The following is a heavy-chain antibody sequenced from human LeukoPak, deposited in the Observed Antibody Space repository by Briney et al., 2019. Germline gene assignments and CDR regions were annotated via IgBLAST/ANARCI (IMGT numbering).Heavy chain of an antibody. Sequence: SETLSLTCGVSGGSISGYHWTWIRQPPGKGLEWIGEINHSGSTNYNPSLKSRVTISVDTSENQLSLRLSSVTAADTAVYYCARRTTKKNYSDFILDYWGQGTLVTVSS. V-gene: IGHV4-34*01. D-gene: IGHD4-11*01. CDR1: GGSISGYH. J-gene: IGHJ4*02. CDR3: ARRTTKKNYSDFILDY. CDR2: INHSGST.